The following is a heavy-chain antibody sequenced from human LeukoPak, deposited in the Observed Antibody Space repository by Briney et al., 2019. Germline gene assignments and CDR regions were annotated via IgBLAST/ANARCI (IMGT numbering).Heavy chain of an antibody. J-gene: IGHJ3*02. CDR1: GHTFTGYY. Sequence: ASVRVSCKASGHTFTGYYMHWVRQAPGQGLEWMGWINANSGGTNYAQKFQGRVTMTRDTSIGTAYMELSRLRSDDTAVYYCASKWVTYYYNSSYYHYPTDVFDIWGQGTMVTVSS. CDR3: ASKWVTYYYNSSYYHYPTDVFDI. D-gene: IGHD3-22*01. CDR2: INANSGGT. V-gene: IGHV1-2*02.